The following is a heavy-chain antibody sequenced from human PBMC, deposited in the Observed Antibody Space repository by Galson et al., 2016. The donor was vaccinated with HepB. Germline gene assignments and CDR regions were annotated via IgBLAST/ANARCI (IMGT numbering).Heavy chain of an antibody. CDR1: GDSVSSNSAA. CDR2: TYYRSKWYN. D-gene: IGHD6-19*01. CDR3: ARVAVTGNYYYYGVDV. V-gene: IGHV6-1*01. J-gene: IGHJ6*02. Sequence: CAISGDSVSSNSAAWNWIRQSPSRGLEWLGRTYYRSKWYNDYAVSVKSRITINPDTSKNQFSLQLSSVTPEDTAVYYCARVAVTGNYYYYGVDVWGQGTTVTVPS.